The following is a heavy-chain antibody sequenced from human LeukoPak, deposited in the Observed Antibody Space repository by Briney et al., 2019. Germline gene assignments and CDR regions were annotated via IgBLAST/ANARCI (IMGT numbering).Heavy chain of an antibody. CDR3: ARDLAGTGYDY. Sequence: GSLRLSCAASGFTFSSYSMNWVRQAPGKGLEWVSYISSSSSTIYYADSVKGRFTISRDNAKNSLYLQMNSLRAEDTAVYYCARDLAGTGYDYWGQGTLVTVSS. CDR2: ISSSSSTI. J-gene: IGHJ4*02. CDR1: GFTFSSYS. D-gene: IGHD3/OR15-3a*01. V-gene: IGHV3-48*01.